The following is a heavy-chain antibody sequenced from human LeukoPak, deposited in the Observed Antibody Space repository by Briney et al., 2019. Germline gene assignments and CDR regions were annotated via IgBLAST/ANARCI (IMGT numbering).Heavy chain of an antibody. CDR1: GYTFTSYY. Sequence: ASVKVSCKASGYTFTSYYMHWVRQAPGQGLEWMGIINPSGGSTSYAQKFQGRVTMTRDTSTSTVYMELSSLRSEDTAVYYCARDGGRALLTMIGDYWDQGTLVTVSS. CDR2: INPSGGST. D-gene: IGHD3-22*01. V-gene: IGHV1-46*01. J-gene: IGHJ4*02. CDR3: ARDGGRALLTMIGDY.